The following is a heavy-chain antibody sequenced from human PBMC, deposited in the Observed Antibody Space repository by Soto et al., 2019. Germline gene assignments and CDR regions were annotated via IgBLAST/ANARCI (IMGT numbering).Heavy chain of an antibody. D-gene: IGHD4-17*01. CDR1: GGSISSGGYY. J-gene: IGHJ5*02. CDR3: ARLPDLRDENWFDP. V-gene: IGHV4-31*03. Sequence: SETLSLTCTVSGGSISSGGYYWSWIRQHPGKGLEWIGYIYYSGSTYYNPSLKSRVTISVDTSKNQFSLKLSSVTAADTAVYYCARLPDLRDENWFDPWGQGTLVTVSS. CDR2: IYYSGST.